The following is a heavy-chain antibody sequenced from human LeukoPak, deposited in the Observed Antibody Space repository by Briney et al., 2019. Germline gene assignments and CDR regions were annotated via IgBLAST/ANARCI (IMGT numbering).Heavy chain of an antibody. V-gene: IGHV5-10-1*01. D-gene: IGHD2-15*01. Sequence: GESLRISCKGSGYSFTSYWISWVRQMPGKGLEWMGRIDPSDSYTNYSPSFQGHVTISADKSISTAYLQWSSLKASDTAMYYCARHWVDCSGGSCYFSVEATNYGMDVWGKGTTVTVSS. J-gene: IGHJ6*04. CDR1: GYSFTSYW. CDR2: IDPSDSYT. CDR3: ARHWVDCSGGSCYFSVEATNYGMDV.